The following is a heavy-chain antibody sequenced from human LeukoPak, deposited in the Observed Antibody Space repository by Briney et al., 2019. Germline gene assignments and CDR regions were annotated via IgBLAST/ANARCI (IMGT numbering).Heavy chain of an antibody. Sequence: SETLSLTCAVYGGSFSGYYWSWIRQPPGKGREWIGEINHSVSTNYNPSLKSRVTISVDTSKNQFSLKLSSVTAADTAVYYSARDVKSTVGALYSLWFDPWGQGTLVTVSS. J-gene: IGHJ5*02. V-gene: IGHV4-34*01. CDR2: INHSVST. CDR3: ARDVKSTVGALYSLWFDP. CDR1: GGSFSGYY. D-gene: IGHD3-10*01.